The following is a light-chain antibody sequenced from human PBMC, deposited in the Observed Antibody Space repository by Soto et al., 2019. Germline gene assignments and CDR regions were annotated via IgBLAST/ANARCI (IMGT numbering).Light chain of an antibody. CDR2: DVS. CDR1: SSDVGGNSY. Sequence: QSALTQPRSVSGSPGQSVTISCTGTSSDVGGNSYVSWYQQHPGKAPKLMIYDVSERPSGVSDRFSGSKSGNTASLTISGLQAEDEADYYCCSYAGSYAFEVFGGGTKVTVL. V-gene: IGLV2-11*01. CDR3: CSYAGSYAFEV. J-gene: IGLJ3*02.